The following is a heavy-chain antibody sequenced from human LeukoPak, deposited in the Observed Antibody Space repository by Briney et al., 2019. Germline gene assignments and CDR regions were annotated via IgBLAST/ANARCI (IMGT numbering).Heavy chain of an antibody. CDR2: IYYSGST. J-gene: IGHJ4*02. CDR3: ARVDTAMANYYFDY. Sequence: SQTLSLTCTVSGGSISSGGYYWSWIRQHPGKGLEWIGYIYYSGSTYYNPSLKSRVTISVDTSKNQFSLKLSSVTAADTAVYYCARVDTAMANYYFDYWGQGTLVTVSS. CDR1: GGSISSGGYY. V-gene: IGHV4-31*03. D-gene: IGHD5-18*01.